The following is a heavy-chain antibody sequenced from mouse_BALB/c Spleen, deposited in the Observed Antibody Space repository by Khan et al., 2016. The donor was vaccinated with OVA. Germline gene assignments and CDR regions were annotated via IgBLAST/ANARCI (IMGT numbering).Heavy chain of an antibody. Sequence: EVELVESGGGLVEPGGSLRLSCATSGFTFSDYYMSWVRQPPGKALEWLGFIRKKASGYTTEYSASGKGRFTISRDNPQSILNLQINSLRAKDISTYYCAGVDYGYGFAYWGQGTLVTVSA. D-gene: IGHD1-2*01. CDR2: IRKKASGYTT. CDR1: GFTFSDYY. CDR3: AGVDYGYGFAY. J-gene: IGHJ3*01. V-gene: IGHV7-3*02.